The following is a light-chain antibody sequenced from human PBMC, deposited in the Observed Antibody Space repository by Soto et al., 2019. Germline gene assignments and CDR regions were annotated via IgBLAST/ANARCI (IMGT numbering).Light chain of an antibody. CDR2: GAS. CDR1: QSVSSSY. J-gene: IGKJ2*01. CDR3: QQYGSSPYT. V-gene: IGKV3-20*01. Sequence: DIVLTQSPGTLSLSPGERATLSCRASQSVSSSYFAWYQQKPDQAPRLLIYGASSRATGIPNRFSGSGSGTDFTLTISRLEPEDFAVYYCQQYGSSPYTFGQGTKLEIK.